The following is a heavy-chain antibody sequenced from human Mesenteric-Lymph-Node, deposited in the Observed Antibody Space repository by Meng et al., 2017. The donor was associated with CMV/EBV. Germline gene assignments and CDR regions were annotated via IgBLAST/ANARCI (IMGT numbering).Heavy chain of an antibody. CDR2: IRDDGSNK. J-gene: IGHJ4*02. CDR3: AKGHIYCSSTSCYPDY. Sequence: GESLKISCAASRLTFNYYGMHWVRQAPGKGLEWVAFIRDDGSNKYYADSVKGRFTISRDNSKNTLYLRMSSLTAEDTAVYYCAKGHIYCSSTSCYPDYWGQGTLVTVSS. V-gene: IGHV3-30*02. CDR1: RLTFNYYG. D-gene: IGHD2-2*01.